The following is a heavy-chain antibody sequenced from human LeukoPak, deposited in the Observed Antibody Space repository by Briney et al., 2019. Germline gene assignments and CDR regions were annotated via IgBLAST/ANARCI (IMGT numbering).Heavy chain of an antibody. CDR3: ARGGVVPAAIRSYFDH. V-gene: IGHV3-30-3*01. CDR1: GFTFSSYA. D-gene: IGHD2-2*02. J-gene: IGHJ4*02. CDR2: ISYDGSNK. Sequence: GGSLRLSCAASGFTFSSYAMHWVRQAPGKGLEWVAVISYDGSNKYYADSVKGRFTISRDNSKNTLYLQMNSLRAEDTAVNYCARGGVVPAAIRSYFDHWGQGTLVTVSS.